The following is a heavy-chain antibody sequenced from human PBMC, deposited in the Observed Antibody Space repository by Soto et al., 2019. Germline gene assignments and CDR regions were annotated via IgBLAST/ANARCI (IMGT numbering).Heavy chain of an antibody. D-gene: IGHD6-19*01. CDR1: GGSISGSY. V-gene: IGHV4-59*01. CDR3: ARSVAVPGAHIDY. Sequence: LSLPWSVSGGSISGSYWSWIRQSPGKGLEWLGYVYYTGSTNYSPSLRSRVSISVDTSKNEFSLRLSSVTAADTAVYFCARSVAVPGAHIDYWGQGTQVTVSS. CDR2: VYYTGST. J-gene: IGHJ4*02.